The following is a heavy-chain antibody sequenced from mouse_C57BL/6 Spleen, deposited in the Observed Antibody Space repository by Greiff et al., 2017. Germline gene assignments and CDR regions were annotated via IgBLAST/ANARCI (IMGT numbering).Heavy chain of an antibody. CDR1: GYSITSGYY. CDR3: AREAYYDYDGAFDY. J-gene: IGHJ2*01. CDR2: ISYDGSN. V-gene: IGHV3-6*01. D-gene: IGHD2-4*01. Sequence: VQLQQSGPGLVKPSQSLSLTCSVTGYSITSGYYWNWIRQFPGNKLEWMGYISYDGSNNYNPSLKNRISITRDTSKNQFFLKLNSVTTEDTATYYCAREAYYDYDGAFDYWGQGTTLTVSS.